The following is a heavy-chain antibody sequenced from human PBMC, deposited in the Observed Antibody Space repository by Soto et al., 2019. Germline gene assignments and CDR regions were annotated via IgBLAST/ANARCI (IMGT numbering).Heavy chain of an antibody. Sequence: SVKVSCKASGGTFSSYAISWVRQAPGQGLEWMGGIIPIFGTANYAQKFQGRVTITADESTSTAYMELSSLRSEDTAVYYCASQGTLQGNFDYWGQGTLVTVSS. CDR3: ASQGTLQGNFDY. V-gene: IGHV1-69*13. CDR2: IIPIFGTA. D-gene: IGHD1-1*01. J-gene: IGHJ4*02. CDR1: GGTFSSYA.